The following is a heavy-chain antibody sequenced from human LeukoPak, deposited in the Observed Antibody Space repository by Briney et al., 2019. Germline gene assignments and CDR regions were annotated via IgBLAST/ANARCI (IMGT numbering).Heavy chain of an antibody. V-gene: IGHV1-2*02. CDR3: ARAYYYGSGILAY. J-gene: IGHJ4*02. CDR1: GYTFTGYY. D-gene: IGHD3-10*01. CDR2: INPNSGGT. Sequence: ASVKVSCKASGYTFTGYYMHWVRQAPGQGLEWMGWINPNSGGTNYAQKFQGRVTMTRDTSISTAYMELSRLRSDDTAVYYCARAYYYGSGILAYWGQGTLVTVSS.